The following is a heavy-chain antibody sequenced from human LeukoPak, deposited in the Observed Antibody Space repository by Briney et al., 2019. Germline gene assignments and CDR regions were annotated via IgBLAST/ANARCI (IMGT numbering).Heavy chain of an antibody. CDR3: ARLLLGYYDSSAYWDY. CDR2: IYYGGHT. CDR1: GDSISSSSYY. D-gene: IGHD3-22*01. V-gene: IGHV4-39*01. J-gene: IGHJ4*02. Sequence: ASETLSLTCSVSGDSISSSSYYWGWIRQPPGKGLEWIGSIYYGGHTYYNPSLQSRVTISVDTSRAQFSLRLSSVTATDTAVYYCARLLLGYYDSSAYWDYWGQGTLVTVSS.